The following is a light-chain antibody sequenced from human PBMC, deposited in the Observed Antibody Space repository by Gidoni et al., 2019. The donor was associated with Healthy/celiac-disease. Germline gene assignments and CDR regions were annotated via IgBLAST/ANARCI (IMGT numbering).Light chain of an antibody. V-gene: IGKV1-39*01. CDR3: QQSYSTPYT. CDR1: QRISSY. CDR2: AAS. Sequence: DIQMTQSPSSLSASLGDRVTITCRASQRISSYLNWYQQKPGKAPKLLIYAASSLQSGVPSRFSGSGSGTDFTLTISSLQHEDFATYYCQQSYSTPYTFGQGTKLEIK. J-gene: IGKJ2*01.